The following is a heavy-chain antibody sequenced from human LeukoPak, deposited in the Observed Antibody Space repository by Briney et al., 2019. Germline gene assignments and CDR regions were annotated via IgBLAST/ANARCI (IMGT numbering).Heavy chain of an antibody. Sequence: GGSLRLSCAASGFTFSSYAMHWVCQAPGKGLEWVAVISYDGSNKYYADSVKGRFTISRDNSKNTLYLQMNSLRAEDTAVYYCARDTLRDGREEDGDYVPDGMDVWGKGTTVTVSS. CDR3: ARDTLRDGREEDGDYVPDGMDV. J-gene: IGHJ6*04. CDR2: ISYDGSNK. D-gene: IGHD4-17*01. CDR1: GFTFSSYA. V-gene: IGHV3-30*04.